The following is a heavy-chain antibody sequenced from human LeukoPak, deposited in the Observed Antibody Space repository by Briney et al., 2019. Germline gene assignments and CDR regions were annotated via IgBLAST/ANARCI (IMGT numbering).Heavy chain of an antibody. CDR3: ARSSTRNGLDAFDI. D-gene: IGHD2-2*01. J-gene: IGHJ3*02. V-gene: IGHV1-8*02. Sequence: ASVKVSCKASGGTFSSYAISWVRQATGQGLEWMGGMNPNSGNTGYAQKFQGRVTITRNTSISTAYMELSSLRSEDTAVYYCARSSTRNGLDAFDIRGQGTMVTVSS. CDR1: GGTFSSYA. CDR2: MNPNSGNT.